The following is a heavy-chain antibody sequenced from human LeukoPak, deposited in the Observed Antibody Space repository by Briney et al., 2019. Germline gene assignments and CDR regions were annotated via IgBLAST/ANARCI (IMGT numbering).Heavy chain of an antibody. V-gene: IGHV3-23*01. CDR3: AKVSRFAVVPAAMLDY. Sequence: GGSLRLSCAASGFTFRSYAMSWVRQAPGKGLEWVSAISGSGDITYYADSVKGRFTMSRDNFKNTLYLQMNSLRAENTAVYYCAKVSRFAVVPAAMLDYWGQGIQVTVSS. CDR1: GFTFRSYA. J-gene: IGHJ4*02. D-gene: IGHD2-2*01. CDR2: ISGSGDIT.